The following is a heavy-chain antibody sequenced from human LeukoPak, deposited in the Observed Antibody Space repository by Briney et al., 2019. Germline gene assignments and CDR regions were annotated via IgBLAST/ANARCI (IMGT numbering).Heavy chain of an antibody. CDR2: IYYSGST. CDR3: ARGRKHHYYDFWSGYYTFDY. CDR1: GGSIGSYY. V-gene: IGHV4-59*01. Sequence: PSETLSLTCTVSGGSIGSYYWSWIRQPPGKGLEWIGYIYYSGSTNYNPSLKSRVTISVDTSKNQFSLKLSSVTAADTAVYYCARGRKHHYYDFWSGYYTFDYWGQGTLVTVSS. D-gene: IGHD3-3*01. J-gene: IGHJ4*02.